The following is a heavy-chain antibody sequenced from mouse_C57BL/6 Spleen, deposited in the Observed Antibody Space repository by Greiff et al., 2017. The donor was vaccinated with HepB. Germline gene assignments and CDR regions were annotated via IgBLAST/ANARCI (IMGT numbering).Heavy chain of an antibody. D-gene: IGHD2-5*01. CDR3: ARDYSNYLTNWYFDV. J-gene: IGHJ1*03. Sequence: QVQLQQSGAELARPGASVKLSCKASGYTFTSYGISWVKQRTGQGLEWIGEIYPRSGNTYYNEKFKGKATLTADKSSSTAYMELRSLTSEDSAVYFCARDYSNYLTNWYFDVWGTGTTVTVSS. CDR2: IYPRSGNT. V-gene: IGHV1-81*01. CDR1: GYTFTSYG.